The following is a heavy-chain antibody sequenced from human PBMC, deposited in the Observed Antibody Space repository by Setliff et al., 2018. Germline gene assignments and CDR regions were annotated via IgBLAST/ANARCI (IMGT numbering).Heavy chain of an antibody. CDR2: INPGGGSA. D-gene: IGHD6-13*01. Sequence: ASVKVSCKASGYTLSSYYMHWVRQAPGPGPEWVGIINPGGGSASLAQKFQGRVTMTRDVSTSTVYLELNSLTSEDTGVYYCARAGLAAANRKGLLEFWGQGTLVTVSS. V-gene: IGHV1-46*01. CDR1: GYTLSSYY. CDR3: ARAGLAAANRKGLLEF. J-gene: IGHJ4*02.